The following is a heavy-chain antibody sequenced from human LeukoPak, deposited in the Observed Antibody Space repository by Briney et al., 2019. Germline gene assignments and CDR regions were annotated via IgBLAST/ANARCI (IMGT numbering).Heavy chain of an antibody. J-gene: IGHJ4*02. CDR2: IYYSGST. CDR3: AKHKRFRGSYSGDFDS. D-gene: IGHD1-26*01. V-gene: IGHV4-59*08. Sequence: PSETLSLTCTVAGGSISSYYWSWIRQPPGKGLEGSAYIYYSGSTNYNPSLKSRVTISVDTSKNQFSLKLSSVTAADTAVYYCAKHKRFRGSYSGDFDSWGQGTLVTVSS. CDR1: GGSISSYY.